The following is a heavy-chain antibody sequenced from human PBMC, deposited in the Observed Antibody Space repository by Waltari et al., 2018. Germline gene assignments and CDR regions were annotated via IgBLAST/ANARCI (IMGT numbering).Heavy chain of an antibody. CDR1: GYSISSGYY. CDR3: ARDLSGTNLGAFDI. D-gene: IGHD2-2*01. J-gene: IGHJ3*02. Sequence: QVQLQESGPGLVKPSETLSLTCAVSGYSISSGYYWGWIRQPPGKGLEWIGSIYHSGGTYHNPSLKSRVTISVDTSKNQFSLKLSSVTAADTAVYYCARDLSGTNLGAFDIWGQGTMVTVSS. V-gene: IGHV4-38-2*01. CDR2: IYHSGGT.